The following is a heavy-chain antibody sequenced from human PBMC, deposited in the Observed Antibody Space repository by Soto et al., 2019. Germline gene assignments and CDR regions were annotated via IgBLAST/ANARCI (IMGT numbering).Heavy chain of an antibody. CDR1: GFTFSSYD. J-gene: IGHJ4*02. CDR3: ARDLGYYESSGYFDY. CDR2: IGTAGDT. V-gene: IGHV3-13*01. Sequence: GGSLRLSCAASGFTFSSYDMHWVRQATGKGLECVSAIGTAGDTYYPGSVKGRFTISRENAKNSLYLQMNSLRAEDTAVYYCARDLGYYESSGYFDYWGQGTLVTVSS. D-gene: IGHD3-22*01.